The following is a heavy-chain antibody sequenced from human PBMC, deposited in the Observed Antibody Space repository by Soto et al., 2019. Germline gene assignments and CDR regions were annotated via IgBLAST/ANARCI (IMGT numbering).Heavy chain of an antibody. D-gene: IGHD6-13*01. V-gene: IGHV3-30-3*01. Sequence: GGSLRLSCAASGFTFSSYAMHWVRQAPGKGLEWVALISYDGSDKDYADSVKGRFTISRDNSRNTLFLQMNSLRAEDTAVYYCARDLAAAGTRWFDPWGQGTLVTVSS. CDR3: ARDLAAAGTRWFDP. CDR2: ISYDGSDK. J-gene: IGHJ5*02. CDR1: GFTFSSYA.